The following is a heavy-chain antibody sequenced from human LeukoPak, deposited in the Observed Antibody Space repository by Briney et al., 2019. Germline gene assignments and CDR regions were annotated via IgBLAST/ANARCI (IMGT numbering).Heavy chain of an antibody. CDR2: INPNSGGT. Sequence: ASVKVSCKASGYTFTGYYMHWARQAPGQGLEWMGWINPNSGGTNYAQKFQGRVTMTRDTSISTAYMELSRLRSDDTAVYYCARDTGGRTRHFDYWGQGTLVTVSS. CDR1: GYTFTGYY. V-gene: IGHV1-2*02. D-gene: IGHD1-26*01. J-gene: IGHJ4*02. CDR3: ARDTGGRTRHFDY.